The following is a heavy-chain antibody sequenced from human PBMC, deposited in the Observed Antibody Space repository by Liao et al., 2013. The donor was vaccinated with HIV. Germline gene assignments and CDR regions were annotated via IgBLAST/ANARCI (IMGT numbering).Heavy chain of an antibody. J-gene: IGHJ4*02. CDR2: INQSGST. D-gene: IGHD3-10*01. Sequence: QVQLQQWGAGLLKPSETLSLTCAVYGGSFSGYYWSWIRQPPGKGLEWIGEINQSGSTNYNPSLKSRVTISVDTSKNQFSLKLSSVTAADTAVYYCARSRKDYGSGSYYNVVRFDYWGQGTLVTVSS. CDR1: GGSFSGYY. CDR3: ARSRKDYGSGSYYNVVRFDY. V-gene: IGHV4-34*01.